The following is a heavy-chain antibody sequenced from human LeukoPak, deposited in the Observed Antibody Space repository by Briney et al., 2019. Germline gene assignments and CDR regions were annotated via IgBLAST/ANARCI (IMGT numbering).Heavy chain of an antibody. CDR2: IWYDGSNK. D-gene: IGHD3-22*01. J-gene: IGHJ3*02. V-gene: IGHV3-33*01. Sequence: PGGSLRLSCAASGFTFSSYGMHWVRQAPGKGLEGVAVIWYDGSNKYYADSVKGRFTISRDNSKNTLYLQMNSLRAEDTAVYYCAREASTMVVPGGAFDIWGQGTMVTVSS. CDR1: GFTFSSYG. CDR3: AREASTMVVPGGAFDI.